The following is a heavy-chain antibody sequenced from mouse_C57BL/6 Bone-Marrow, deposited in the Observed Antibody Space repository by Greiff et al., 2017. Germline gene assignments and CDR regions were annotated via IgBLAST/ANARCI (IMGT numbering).Heavy chain of an antibody. J-gene: IGHJ1*03. D-gene: IGHD2-4*01. CDR3: ARQHYDSWYFGV. Sequence: EVMLVESGGGLVQPGGSLKLSCAASGFTFSDYGMAWVRQAPRKGPEWVAFISNLAYSIYYADTVTGRFTISRENAKNTLYLEMSSLRSEDTAMYYCARQHYDSWYFGVWGTGATVTVSS. V-gene: IGHV5-15*01. CDR2: ISNLAYSI. CDR1: GFTFSDYG.